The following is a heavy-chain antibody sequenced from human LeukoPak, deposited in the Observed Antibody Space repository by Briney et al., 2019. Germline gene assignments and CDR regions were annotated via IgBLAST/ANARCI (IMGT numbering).Heavy chain of an antibody. CDR1: GGSISSGGYY. Sequence: SETLSLTCTVSGGSISSGGYYWSWIRQHPGKGLEWIGYIHYSGSTYYSPSLKSRVTISVDTSKNQFSLKLSSVPAADTAVYYCAGSRIGYSDSSGFFDSWGQGTLVTVSS. CDR3: AGSRIGYSDSSGFFDS. CDR2: IHYSGST. J-gene: IGHJ4*02. V-gene: IGHV4-31*03. D-gene: IGHD3-22*01.